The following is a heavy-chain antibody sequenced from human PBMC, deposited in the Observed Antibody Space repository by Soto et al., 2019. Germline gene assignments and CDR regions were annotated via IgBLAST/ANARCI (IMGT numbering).Heavy chain of an antibody. CDR2: ISWNSGSI. V-gene: IGHV3-9*01. CDR1: GFTFDDYA. CDR3: ARTHDYGDYALNY. D-gene: IGHD4-17*01. Sequence: GGSLRLSCAASGFTFDDYAMHWVRQAPGKGLEWVSGISWNSGSIGYADSVKGRFTISRDNAKNSLYLQMNSLRAEDTALYYCARTHDYGDYALNYWGQGTLVTVSS. J-gene: IGHJ4*02.